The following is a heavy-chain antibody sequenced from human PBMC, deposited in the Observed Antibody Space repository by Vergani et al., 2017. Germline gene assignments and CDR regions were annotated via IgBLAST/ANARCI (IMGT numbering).Heavy chain of an antibody. V-gene: IGHV4-30-4*08. D-gene: IGHD2-21*02. Sequence: QEQLQESGPGLVRPSQTLSLTCSFSGGAISNPEYYWTWIRQPPGKGLEWIGNIHYRGTIPYIPSVRSRLAISVDTSKNQFSLKLNSVTAADTAVYYCAREVGTEGFDYWGQGTLVTVSS. CDR1: GGAISNPEYY. J-gene: IGHJ4*02. CDR3: AREVGTEGFDY. CDR2: IHYRGTI.